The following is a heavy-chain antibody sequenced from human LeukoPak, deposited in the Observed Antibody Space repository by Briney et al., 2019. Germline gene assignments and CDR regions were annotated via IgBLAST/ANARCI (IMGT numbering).Heavy chain of an antibody. CDR2: IIPILGIA. CDR3: ACDSSGYYQHPPDY. J-gene: IGHJ4*02. V-gene: IGHV1-69*04. D-gene: IGHD3-22*01. CDR1: GGTFSSYA. Sequence: SVKVSCKASGGTFSSYAISWVRQAPGQGLEWMGRIIPILGIANYAQKFQGRVTITADKSTSTAYMELSSLRSEDTAVYYCACDSSGYYQHPPDYWGQGTPVTVSS.